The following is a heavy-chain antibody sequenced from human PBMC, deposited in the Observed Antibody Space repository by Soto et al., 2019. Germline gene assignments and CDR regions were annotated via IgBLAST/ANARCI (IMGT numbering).Heavy chain of an antibody. V-gene: IGHV1-69*12. Sequence: QVQLVQSGAEVKKPGSSVKVSCKASGGTFSSYAISWVRQAPGQGLEWMGGIIPIFGTANYAQKFQGRVMIRAXXSTSTAYMELSSLRSEDTAVYYCAMTTVTLYYFDYWGQGTLVTVSS. CDR3: AMTTVTLYYFDY. J-gene: IGHJ4*02. D-gene: IGHD4-17*01. CDR2: IIPIFGTA. CDR1: GGTFSSYA.